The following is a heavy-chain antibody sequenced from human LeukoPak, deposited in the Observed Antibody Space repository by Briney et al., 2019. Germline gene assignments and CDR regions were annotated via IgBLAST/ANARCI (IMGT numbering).Heavy chain of an antibody. CDR3: ARSAATIPTYYYYYMDV. CDR2: INTNTGNP. J-gene: IGHJ6*03. V-gene: IGHV7-4-1*02. Sequence: ASVKVSCKASGYTFTSYGISWVRQAPGQGLEWMGWINTNTGNPTYAQGFTGRFVFSLDTSVSTAYLQISSLKAEDTAVYYCARSAATIPTYYYYYMDVWGKGTTVTVSS. CDR1: GYTFTSYG. D-gene: IGHD5-12*01.